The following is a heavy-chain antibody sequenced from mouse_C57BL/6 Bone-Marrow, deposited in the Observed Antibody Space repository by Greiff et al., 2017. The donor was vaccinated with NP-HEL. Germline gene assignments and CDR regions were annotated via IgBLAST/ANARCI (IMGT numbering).Heavy chain of an antibody. Sequence: QVQLQQPGAELVKPGASVPLSCKASGYTFTSYWMPWVKQRPGQGLEWIGMIHPNSGSTNYNEKFKSKATLTVDKSSSTAYMQLSSLTSEDSAVYYCARHYGNSYYFDYWGQGTTLTVSS. CDR2: IHPNSGST. D-gene: IGHD2-1*01. CDR1: GYTFTSYW. J-gene: IGHJ2*01. CDR3: ARHYGNSYYFDY. V-gene: IGHV1-64*01.